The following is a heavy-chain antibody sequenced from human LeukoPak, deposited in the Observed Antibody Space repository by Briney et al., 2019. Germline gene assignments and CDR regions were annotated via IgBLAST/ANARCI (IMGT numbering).Heavy chain of an antibody. J-gene: IGHJ4*02. V-gene: IGHV4-4*01. CDR1: GGSVSSDNW. D-gene: IGHD3-9*01. Sequence: SETLSLTCAVSGGSVSSDNWWSWFRQPPGKGLEWIGEIHHSGNTNYSPSLKSRVTISLDKSRNQFSLKLNSVTAADTAVYCCAKAGVWLPAVWGQGTLVTVSS. CDR3: AKAGVWLPAV. CDR2: IHHSGNT.